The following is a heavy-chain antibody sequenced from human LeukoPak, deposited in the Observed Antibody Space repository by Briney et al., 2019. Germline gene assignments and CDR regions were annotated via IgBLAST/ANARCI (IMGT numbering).Heavy chain of an antibody. J-gene: IGHJ6*03. D-gene: IGHD3-9*01. CDR2: IIPIFGTA. CDR3: ARGLGVLGYGYYYYYMDV. CDR1: GGTFSNYS. Sequence: EASVKVSCKASGGTFSNYSMSWVRQAPGQGLEWMGGIIPIFGTANYAQNFRGRVTITTDESTSTAYMELSSLRSEDTAVYYCARGLGVLGYGYYYYYMDVWGKGTTVTVSS. V-gene: IGHV1-69*05.